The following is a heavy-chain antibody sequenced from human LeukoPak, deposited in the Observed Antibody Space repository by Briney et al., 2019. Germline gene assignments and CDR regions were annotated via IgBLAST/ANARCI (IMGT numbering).Heavy chain of an antibody. CDR1: GGSISSSSYY. CDR3: ARDGGGSYYGDFFDY. Sequence: SETLSLTCTVSGGSISSSSYYRGWIRQPPGKGLEWIGSIYYSGSTYYNPSLKSRVTISVDTSKNQFSLKLSSVTAADTAVYYCARDGGGSYYGDFFDYWGQGTLVTVSS. V-gene: IGHV4-39*07. D-gene: IGHD1-26*01. J-gene: IGHJ4*02. CDR2: IYYSGST.